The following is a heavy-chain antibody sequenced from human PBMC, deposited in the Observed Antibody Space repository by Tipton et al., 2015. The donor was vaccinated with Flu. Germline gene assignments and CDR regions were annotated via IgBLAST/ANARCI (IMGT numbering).Heavy chain of an antibody. Sequence: TLSLTCTVSGGSISSYYWSWIRQLPGKGLEWIGYIYYSGSTNYNPSLKSRVTISVDTSKNQFSLKLSSVTAADTAVYYCARMTTALNFDYWGQGTLVTVSS. CDR3: ARMTTALNFDY. CDR1: GGSISSYY. J-gene: IGHJ4*02. CDR2: IYYSGST. D-gene: IGHD4-11*01. V-gene: IGHV4-59*01.